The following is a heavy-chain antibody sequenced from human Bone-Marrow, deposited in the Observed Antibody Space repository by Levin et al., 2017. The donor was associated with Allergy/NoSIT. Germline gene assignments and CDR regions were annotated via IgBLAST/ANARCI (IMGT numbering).Heavy chain of an antibody. CDR1: GFTFSSYG. CDR2: ISYDGSNK. Sequence: GGSLRLSCAASGFTFSSYGMHWVRQAPGKGLEWVAVISYDGSNKYYADSVKGRFTISRDNSKNTLYLQMNSLRAEDTAVYYCAKIEEDMITFGGVIGDDAFDIWGQGTMVTVSS. CDR3: AKIEEDMITFGGVIGDDAFDI. D-gene: IGHD3-16*02. J-gene: IGHJ3*02. V-gene: IGHV3-30*18.